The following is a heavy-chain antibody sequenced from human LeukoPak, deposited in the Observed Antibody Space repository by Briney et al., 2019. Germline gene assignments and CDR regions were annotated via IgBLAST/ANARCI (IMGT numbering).Heavy chain of an antibody. V-gene: IGHV3-30*19. CDR2: IANDGSNK. CDR3: AREGYCSRSSCYFQF. J-gene: IGHJ4*02. D-gene: IGHD2-2*01. Sequence: GGSLRLSCAASGFTFSNYGMHWVRQAPGKGLEWVTYIANDGSNKYYADSVKGRFTISRDNSKNTLYLQMNSLRAEDTAVYYCAREGYCSRSSCYFQFWGQGSLVTVSS. CDR1: GFTFSNYG.